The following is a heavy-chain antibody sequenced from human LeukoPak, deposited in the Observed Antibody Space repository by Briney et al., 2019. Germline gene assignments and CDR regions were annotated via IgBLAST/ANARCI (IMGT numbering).Heavy chain of an antibody. D-gene: IGHD1-1*01. CDR2: ISYDGSNK. Sequence: PGGSLRLSCAASGLTFSSYAMHWVRQAPGKGLEWVAVISYDGSNKYYADSVKGRFTISRDNSKNTLYLQMNSLRAEDTAVYYCARARPYKGYYMDVWGKGTTVTVSS. CDR1: GLTFSSYA. V-gene: IGHV3-30*01. J-gene: IGHJ6*03. CDR3: ARARPYKGYYMDV.